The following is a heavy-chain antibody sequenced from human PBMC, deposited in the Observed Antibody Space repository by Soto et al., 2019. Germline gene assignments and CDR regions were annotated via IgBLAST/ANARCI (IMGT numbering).Heavy chain of an antibody. CDR1: GGSISSDGYF. J-gene: IGHJ5*02. CDR2: IYHSGST. D-gene: IGHD3-10*02. V-gene: IGHV4-30-2*01. Sequence: SETLSLTCAVSGGSISSDGYFWSWIRQPPGKGLEWIGYIYHSGSTYYNPSLKSRVTISMDRSKNQFSLKLSSVTAADTAVYYCSRTLFGWGIWFDPRSQGTLVTVSS. CDR3: SRTLFGWGIWFDP.